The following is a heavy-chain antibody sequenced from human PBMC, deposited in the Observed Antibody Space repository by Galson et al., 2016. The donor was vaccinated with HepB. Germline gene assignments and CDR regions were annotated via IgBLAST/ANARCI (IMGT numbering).Heavy chain of an antibody. Sequence: CAISGDSVSNDHSAWHWIRQSASRGLEWPGRTYYRSEWYHDYAESVQGRIAIIPDTSTNQLSLQLNTVTPEDTAVYYCARMRNGDYNWNYGEFDYWGQGTLVTVSS. CDR2: TYYRSEWYH. CDR3: ARMRNGDYNWNYGEFDY. D-gene: IGHD1-7*01. V-gene: IGHV6-1*01. CDR1: GDSVSNDHSA. J-gene: IGHJ4*02.